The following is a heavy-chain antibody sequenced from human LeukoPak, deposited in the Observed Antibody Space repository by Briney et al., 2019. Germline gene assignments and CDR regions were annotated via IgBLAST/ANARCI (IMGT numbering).Heavy chain of an antibody. CDR1: VGSISSGDFY. Sequence: SETLSLTCTVSVGSISSGDFYWSWIRQPPGKGLELIGYIYCSGSTYYNPSLKSRVTISVDTSKNQFSLKLSSVTAADTAVYYCASYYDSVDPWGQGTLVTVSS. CDR2: IYCSGST. CDR3: ASYYDSVDP. V-gene: IGHV4-30-4*08. D-gene: IGHD3-22*01. J-gene: IGHJ5*02.